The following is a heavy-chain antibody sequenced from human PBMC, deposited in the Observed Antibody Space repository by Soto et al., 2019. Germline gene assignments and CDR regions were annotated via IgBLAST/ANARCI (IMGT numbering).Heavy chain of an antibody. CDR1: GYSLTTYG. Sequence: ASVRVSCKASGYSLTTYGISWVRQAPGQGLEWMGWISGYNGDTNNAQKFQDRVTMTIDRSTTTAYLELRSLTSDDTAVYYCAKNGHPPYYYYGMDVWGQGTTVTVSS. CDR3: AKNGHPPYYYYGMDV. D-gene: IGHD2-8*01. J-gene: IGHJ6*02. CDR2: ISGYNGDT. V-gene: IGHV1-18*01.